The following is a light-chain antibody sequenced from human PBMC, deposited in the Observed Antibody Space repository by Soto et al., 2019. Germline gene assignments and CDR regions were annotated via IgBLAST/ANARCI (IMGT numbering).Light chain of an antibody. CDR2: GAS. V-gene: IGKV3-20*01. J-gene: IGKJ3*01. CDR3: QQYSSSPPGFT. Sequence: EIVLTQSPGTLSLSPGERATLSCRASQSVSSSYLAWYQQKPGQAPRLLIYGASSRATGIPDRFSGSGSGTDFTRTISRLEPEDFAVYYCQQYSSSPPGFTFGPGTKVDIK. CDR1: QSVSSSY.